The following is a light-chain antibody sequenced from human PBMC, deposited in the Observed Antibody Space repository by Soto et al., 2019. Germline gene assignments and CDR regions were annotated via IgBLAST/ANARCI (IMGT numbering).Light chain of an antibody. J-gene: IGKJ4*01. CDR3: MQGTHWPLT. CDR1: QSLLFFNGITY. Sequence: EVVLTQSPLSLPVTIGQPATVSCRSSQSLLFFNGITYLTWFHQRPGQPPRRLISEVSNRDSGVPDRFGGSGSGTDFTLKISRVEAEDVGLFYCMQGTHWPLTFGGGTRVEIK. V-gene: IGKV2-30*01. CDR2: EVS.